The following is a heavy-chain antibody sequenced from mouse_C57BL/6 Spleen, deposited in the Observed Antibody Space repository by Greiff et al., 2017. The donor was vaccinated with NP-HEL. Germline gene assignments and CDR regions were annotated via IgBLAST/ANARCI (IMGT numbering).Heavy chain of an antibody. J-gene: IGHJ4*01. CDR1: GYTFTSYW. V-gene: IGHV1-64*01. CDR3: ARSYSNYDYYYAMDY. CDR2: IHPNSGST. Sequence: SCKASGYTFTSYWMHWVKQRPGQGLEWIGMIHPNSGSTNYNEKFKSKATLTVDKSSSTAYMQLSSLTSEDSAVYYCARSYSNYDYYYAMDYWGQGTSVTVSS. D-gene: IGHD2-5*01.